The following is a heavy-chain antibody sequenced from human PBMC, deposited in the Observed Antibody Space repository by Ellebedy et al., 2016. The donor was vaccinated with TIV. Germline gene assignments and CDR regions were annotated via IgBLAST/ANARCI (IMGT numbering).Heavy chain of an antibody. CDR1: GGSTSSSSYY. V-gene: IGHV4-39*07. CDR2: IYYSGST. CDR3: ARAVRYFDWKGYYYDYGMDV. D-gene: IGHD3-9*01. J-gene: IGHJ6*02. Sequence: SETLSLXCTVSGGSTSSSSYYWGWIRKPPVKGLEWIGSIYYSGSTYYNPSLKSRITISVDTSKNQFSLKLSSVTSADTAVYYCARAVRYFDWKGYYYDYGMDVWGQGTTVTVSS.